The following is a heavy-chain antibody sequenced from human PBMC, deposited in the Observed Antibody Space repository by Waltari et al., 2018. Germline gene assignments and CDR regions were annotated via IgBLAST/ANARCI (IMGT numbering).Heavy chain of an antibody. J-gene: IGHJ4*02. CDR3: ARHQVGGRDFEY. CDR1: GYSISSGYY. Sequence: QVQLHESGPGLVKSSETLSLTCAVSGYSISSGYYWGWIRQPPGKGLEWIGTIYRGGSTYYNPSLKSRITISLDTSKNQFSLKLNSVTAADTAVYYCARHQVGGRDFEYWGQGTLVTVSS. V-gene: IGHV4-38-2*01. CDR2: IYRGGST. D-gene: IGHD1-26*01.